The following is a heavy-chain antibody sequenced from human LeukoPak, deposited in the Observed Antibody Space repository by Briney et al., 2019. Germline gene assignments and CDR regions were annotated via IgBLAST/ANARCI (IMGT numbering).Heavy chain of an antibody. CDR2: INPNSGGT. CDR3: ARGSRYYSSSWLAYDY. D-gene: IGHD6-13*01. Sequence: EASVKVSCKASGYTFTGYYMHWVRQAPGKGLEWMGWINPNSGGTNYAQKFQGRVTMTRDTSISTAYMELSRLRSDDTAVYYCARGSRYYSSSWLAYDYWGQGTLVTVSS. J-gene: IGHJ4*02. CDR1: GYTFTGYY. V-gene: IGHV1-2*02.